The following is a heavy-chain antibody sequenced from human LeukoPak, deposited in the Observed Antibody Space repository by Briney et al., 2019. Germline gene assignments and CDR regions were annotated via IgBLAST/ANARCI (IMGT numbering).Heavy chain of an antibody. CDR2: ISAYNGNT. D-gene: IGHD3-10*01. J-gene: IGHJ5*02. Sequence: ASVKVSCKASGGTFSSYAISWVRQAPGQGLEWMGWISAYNGNTNYAQKLQGRVTMTTDTSTSTAYMELRSLRSDDTAVYYCATAHYYGSGSYYWFDPWGQGTLVTVSS. CDR1: GGTFSSYA. CDR3: ATAHYYGSGSYYWFDP. V-gene: IGHV1-18*01.